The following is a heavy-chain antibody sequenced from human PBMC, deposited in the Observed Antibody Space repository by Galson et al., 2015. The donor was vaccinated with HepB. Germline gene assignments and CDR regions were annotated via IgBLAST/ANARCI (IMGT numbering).Heavy chain of an antibody. D-gene: IGHD1/OR15-1a*01. V-gene: IGHV4-31*03. CDR3: ARQSGDRTTGNFDY. J-gene: IGHJ4*02. CDR2: IYYSGST. Sequence: TLSLTCTVSGGSISSGGYYWSWIRQHPGKGLEWIGYIYYSGSTYYNPSLKSRITISVDTSKNQFSLKLSSVTAADTAVYYCARQSGDRTTGNFDYWGQGTLVTVSS. CDR1: GGSISSGGYY.